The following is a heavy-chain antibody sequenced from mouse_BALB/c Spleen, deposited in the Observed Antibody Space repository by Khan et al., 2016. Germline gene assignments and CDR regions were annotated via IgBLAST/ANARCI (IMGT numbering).Heavy chain of an antibody. CDR1: GFTFNTYA. J-gene: IGHJ3*01. Sequence: EVQLVESGGGLVQPKGSLKLSCEASGFTFNTYAMNWVRQAPGKGLEWVARIRSKSNNYATYYTDSVKDRFTISRDDSQSMLYLQMNNLKTEDTAVYYCVRDSAGWFAYWGQGTLVTVSA. V-gene: IGHV10-1*02. CDR3: VRDSAGWFAY. CDR2: IRSKSNNYAT.